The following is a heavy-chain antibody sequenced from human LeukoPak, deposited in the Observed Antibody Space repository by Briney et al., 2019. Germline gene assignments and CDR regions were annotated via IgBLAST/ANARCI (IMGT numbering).Heavy chain of an antibody. CDR2: ISSSSSYI. V-gene: IGHV3-21*04. D-gene: IGHD3-3*01. Sequence: PGGSLRLSCAASGFTFSSYSMNWVRQAPGKGLEWVSSISSSSSYIYYADSVKGRFTISRDNSKNTLYLQMNSLRAEDTAVYYCATGLRFLEWLLPNFPSTWFDPWGQGTLVTVSS. CDR3: ATGLRFLEWLLPNFPSTWFDP. J-gene: IGHJ5*02. CDR1: GFTFSSYS.